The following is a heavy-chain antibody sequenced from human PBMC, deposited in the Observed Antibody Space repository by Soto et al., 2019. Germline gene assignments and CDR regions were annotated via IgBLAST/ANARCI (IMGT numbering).Heavy chain of an antibody. CDR1: GYSFANYW. Sequence: GESLKISCKGSGYSFANYWIGWVLQMPGKGLEWMGIIYPDDSDTRYSPSFQGQVTISADKSISTAYLQWSSLKASDTAMYYCAREQNGYNSFDFWAQGTLVTVSS. V-gene: IGHV5-51*01. D-gene: IGHD5-12*01. CDR3: AREQNGYNSFDF. J-gene: IGHJ4*02. CDR2: IYPDDSDT.